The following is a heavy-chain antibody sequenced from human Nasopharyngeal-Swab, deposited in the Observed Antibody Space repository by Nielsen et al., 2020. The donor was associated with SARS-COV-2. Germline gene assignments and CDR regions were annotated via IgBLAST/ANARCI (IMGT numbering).Heavy chain of an antibody. D-gene: IGHD2-2*01. CDR1: GFSLTTDTTG. V-gene: IGHV2-26*01. Sequence: SGPTLVKPTETLTLTCTVSGFSLTTDTTGVTWIRQPPGKALEWRAVTFSNDEKSYSASLKSRLTISKDTSKSQVVLTMANMVPVDTATYYCARLGCTSISCHIDHWGQGTLVTVSS. CDR3: ARLGCTSISCHIDH. CDR2: TFSNDEK. J-gene: IGHJ4*02.